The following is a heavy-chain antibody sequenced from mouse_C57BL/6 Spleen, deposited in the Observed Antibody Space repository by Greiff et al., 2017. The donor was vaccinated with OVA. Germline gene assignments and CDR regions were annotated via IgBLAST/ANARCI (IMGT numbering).Heavy chain of an antibody. Sequence: EAGGGLVQPKGSLKLSCAASGFTFNTYAMHWVRQAPGKGLEWVARIRSKSSNYATYYADSVKDRFTIPRDDSQSMLYLQMNNLKTQDTAMYDCVRERPYYDSSRYFDVWGTGTTVTVSS. J-gene: IGHJ1*03. CDR2: IRSKSSNYAT. V-gene: IGHV10-3*01. D-gene: IGHD1-1*01. CDR3: VRERPYYDSSRYFDV. CDR1: GFTFNTYA.